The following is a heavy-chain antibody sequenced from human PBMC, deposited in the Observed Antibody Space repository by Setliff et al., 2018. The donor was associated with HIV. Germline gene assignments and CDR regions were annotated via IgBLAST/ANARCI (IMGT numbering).Heavy chain of an antibody. CDR3: ASRVYYYDSNNFLREEGFDP. V-gene: IGHV4-39*01. D-gene: IGHD3-22*01. CDR2: IHYNEQT. Sequence: ETLSLTCTVSGGSASNSRYYWAWIRQPPGKGLEYIGSIHYNEQTYYNPSLKSRVTISIDTSKNQFSLNLTSVTAADTAVYYCASRVYYYDSNNFLREEGFDPWGQGTLVTVSS. CDR1: GGSASNSRYY. J-gene: IGHJ5*02.